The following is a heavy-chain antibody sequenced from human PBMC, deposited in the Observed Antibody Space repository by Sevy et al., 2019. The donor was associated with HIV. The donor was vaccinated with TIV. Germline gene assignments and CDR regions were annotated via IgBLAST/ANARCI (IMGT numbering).Heavy chain of an antibody. V-gene: IGHV3-30*18. D-gene: IGHD2-15*01. CDR2: VSYDGADK. CDR1: GFIFNNYD. Sequence: GGSLRLSCAASGFIFNNYDMYWIRQAPGKGLEWLATVSYDGADKDYADIVRGRFTSSRDSSRSMLYLQMSSLRPEDTGVYFCAKDMVDCSGGTCYSGAVSPFESWGQGTLVTVSS. CDR3: AKDMVDCSGGTCYSGAVSPFES. J-gene: IGHJ4*02.